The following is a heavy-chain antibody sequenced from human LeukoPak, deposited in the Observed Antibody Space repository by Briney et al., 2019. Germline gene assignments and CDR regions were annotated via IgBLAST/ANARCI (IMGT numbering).Heavy chain of an antibody. J-gene: IGHJ4*02. CDR1: GYTFTGYY. CDR2: INPNSGGT. V-gene: IGHV1-2*02. Sequence: ASVKVSCKPSGYTFTGYYMHWVRQAPGQGLEWMGWINPNSGGTNYAQKFQGRVTMTRDTSISTAYMELSRLRSDDTAVYYCARGSDDFWSGYSPSYWGQGTLVTVSS. D-gene: IGHD3-3*01. CDR3: ARGSDDFWSGYSPSY.